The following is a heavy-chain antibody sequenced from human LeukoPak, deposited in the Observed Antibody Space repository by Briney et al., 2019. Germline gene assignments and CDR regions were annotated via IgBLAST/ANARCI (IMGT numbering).Heavy chain of an antibody. CDR1: GYTFTGYY. Sequence: ASVKVSCKASGYTFTGYYMHWVRQAPGQGLEWMGWINPNSGGTNYAQKFQGWVTMTRDTSISTAYMELSRLRSDDTAVYYCARARRFGESYYFDYWGQVTLVTVSS. CDR2: INPNSGGT. V-gene: IGHV1-2*04. CDR3: ARARRFGESYYFDY. J-gene: IGHJ4*02. D-gene: IGHD3-10*01.